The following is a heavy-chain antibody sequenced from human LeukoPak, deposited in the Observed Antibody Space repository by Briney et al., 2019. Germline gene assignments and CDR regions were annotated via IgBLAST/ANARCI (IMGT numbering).Heavy chain of an antibody. D-gene: IGHD4-17*01. CDR1: GYSFTSYW. J-gene: IGHJ4*02. CDR2: IYPGDSDT. Sequence: GESLKISCEGSGYSFTSYWIGWVRQMPGKGLEWMGIIYPGDSDTRYSPSFQGQVTISADKSISTAYLQWSSLKASDTVMYYRASGPNYGDYEGTPFDYWGQGTLVTVSS. CDR3: ASGPNYGDYEGTPFDY. V-gene: IGHV5-51*01.